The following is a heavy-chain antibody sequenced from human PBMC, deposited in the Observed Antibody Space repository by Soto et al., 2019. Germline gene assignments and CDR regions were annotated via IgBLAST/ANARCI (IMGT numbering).Heavy chain of an antibody. V-gene: IGHV4-31*03. CDR3: ARENGGSISMVRGVTTYGMDV. D-gene: IGHD3-10*01. CDR1: GGSISSGGYY. J-gene: IGHJ6*02. CDR2: IYYSGST. Sequence: SETLSLTCTVSGGSISSGGYYWSWIRQHPGKGLEWIGYIYYSGSTYYNPSLKSRVTISVDTSKNQFSLKLSSVTAADTAVYYCARENGGSISMVRGVTTYGMDVWGQGTTVTVSS.